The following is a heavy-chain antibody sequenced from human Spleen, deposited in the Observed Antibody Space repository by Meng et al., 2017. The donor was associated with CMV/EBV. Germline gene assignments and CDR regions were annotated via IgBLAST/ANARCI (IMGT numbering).Heavy chain of an antibody. CDR3: VRGRLLG. D-gene: IGHD2-15*01. CDR2: LYNGGGST. CDR1: GFTFSDYV. V-gene: IGHV3-23*03. J-gene: IGHJ4*02. Sequence: GESLKISCAASGFTFSDYVMSWVRQAPGKGLEWVSILYNGGGSTYYADSVKGRFTISRDNSKSTLYLQMNSLSAEDTGIYYCVRGRLLGGGQGTLVTVSS.